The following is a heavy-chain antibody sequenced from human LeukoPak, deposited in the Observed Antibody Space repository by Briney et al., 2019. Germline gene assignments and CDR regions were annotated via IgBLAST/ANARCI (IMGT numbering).Heavy chain of an antibody. Sequence: AGSLTLSCAASGFTFSNAWMSSVRQAPGKGLEWVGRIKSKTDGGATDSAAPVKGRFTISRDDSKHTLSLQMNSLKTEDTAVYYCTTSTTVVTYFDYWGKGTLASVSS. CDR2: IKSKTDGGAT. CDR3: TTSTTVVTYFDY. CDR1: GFTFSNAW. J-gene: IGHJ4*01. V-gene: IGHV3-15*01. D-gene: IGHD4-23*01.